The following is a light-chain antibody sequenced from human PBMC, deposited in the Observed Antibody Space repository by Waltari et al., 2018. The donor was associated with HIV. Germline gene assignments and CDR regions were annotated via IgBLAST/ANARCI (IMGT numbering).Light chain of an antibody. CDR3: ATWDDSLNGRV. Sequence: GRNTVNWYQQLPGTAPKLLIYSSNHRPSGVPDRFSGSKSGTSASLAISGLQSEDEADYYCATWDDSLNGRVFGGGTKLTVL. CDR2: SSN. CDR1: GRNT. J-gene: IGLJ3*02. V-gene: IGLV1-44*01.